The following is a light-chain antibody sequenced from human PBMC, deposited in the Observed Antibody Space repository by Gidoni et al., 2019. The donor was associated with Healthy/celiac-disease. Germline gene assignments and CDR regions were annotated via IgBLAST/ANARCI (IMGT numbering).Light chain of an antibody. J-gene: IGKJ1*01. Sequence: EIVLTQSPATLSLSPGERATLSCRVSQSVSSYLAWYHQKPGQAPRLLIYDASNRATGIPARFSGSGSGTDFTLTISSLEPEDFAVYYCQQRSNWPPTFGQGTKVEIK. CDR1: QSVSSY. V-gene: IGKV3-11*01. CDR2: DAS. CDR3: QQRSNWPPT.